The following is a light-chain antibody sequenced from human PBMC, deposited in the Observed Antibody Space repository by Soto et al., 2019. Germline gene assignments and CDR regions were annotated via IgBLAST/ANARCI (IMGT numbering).Light chain of an antibody. CDR1: QSVTSSC. CDR3: QQYGTSPRT. CDR2: GAS. J-gene: IGKJ1*01. V-gene: IGKV3-20*01. Sequence: IVLTPSPGTLSLSPVERYTLSCRASQSVTSSCLAWYQKKPGQAPRLLIHGASSRATGIPDRFSGSGSGTDFTLTISRLEPEEFAVYYGQQYGTSPRTFGQGTKVDIK.